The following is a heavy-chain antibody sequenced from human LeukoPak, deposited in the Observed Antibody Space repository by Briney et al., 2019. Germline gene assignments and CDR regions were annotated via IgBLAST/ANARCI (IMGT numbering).Heavy chain of an antibody. V-gene: IGHV4-4*07. CDR3: ARLSGTTGYSSGWYVDY. D-gene: IGHD6-19*01. Sequence: SETLSLTCTVSGGSISSYYWSWIRQPAGKGLEWIGRIYTSGSTNNNPSLKSRVTMSVDTSKNQFSLKLSSVTAADTAVYYCARLSGTTGYSSGWYVDYWGQGTLVTVSS. CDR1: GGSISSYY. CDR2: IYTSGST. J-gene: IGHJ4*02.